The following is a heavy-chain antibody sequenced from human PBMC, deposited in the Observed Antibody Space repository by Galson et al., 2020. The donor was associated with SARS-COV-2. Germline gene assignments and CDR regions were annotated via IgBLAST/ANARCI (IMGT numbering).Heavy chain of an antibody. CDR2: ISSSSSYI. D-gene: IGHD2-2*01. CDR1: GFTFSSYS. Sequence: GGSLRLSCAASGFTFSSYSMNWVRQAPGKGLEWVSSISSSSSYIYYADSVKGRFTISRDNAKNSLYLQMNSLRAEDTAVYYCAAQVGSTSSRAQMGYYYGMDVWGQGTTVTVSS. J-gene: IGHJ6*02. CDR3: AAQVGSTSSRAQMGYYYGMDV. V-gene: IGHV3-21*01.